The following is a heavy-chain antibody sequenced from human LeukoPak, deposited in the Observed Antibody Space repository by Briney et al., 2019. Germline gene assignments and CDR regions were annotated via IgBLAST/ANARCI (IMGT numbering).Heavy chain of an antibody. V-gene: IGHV4-4*07. CDR2: IYTSGST. D-gene: IGHD6-19*01. J-gene: IGHJ4*02. CDR1: RGSVSSDY. Sequence: SETLSLTCTVSRGSVSSDYWSWIRQPAGKGLEWIGRIYTSGSTDYNPSLKSRVSISVDTSKNQISLKLTSVTAADTAVYYCARDLGSTSGWFDYWGQGTLVTVSP. CDR3: ARDLGSTSGWFDY.